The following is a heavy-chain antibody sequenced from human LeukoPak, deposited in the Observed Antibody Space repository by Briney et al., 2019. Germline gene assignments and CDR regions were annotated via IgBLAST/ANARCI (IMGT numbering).Heavy chain of an antibody. V-gene: IGHV1-8*03. J-gene: IGHJ1*01. CDR3: ARGPPTAQYFQH. Sequence: GASVKVFCKASGYTFTTYDINWVRQATGQGLQWMGWINPNSGNTGYAQKFQGRITITRNTSISTVYMELSSLRSEDTAVYYCARGPPTAQYFQHWGQGTLVTVSS. CDR1: GYTFTTYD. CDR2: INPNSGNT. D-gene: IGHD1-1*01.